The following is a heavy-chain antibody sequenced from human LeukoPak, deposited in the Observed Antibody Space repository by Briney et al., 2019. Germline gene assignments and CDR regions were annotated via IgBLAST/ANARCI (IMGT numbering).Heavy chain of an antibody. CDR1: GFTFDDYA. V-gene: IGHV3-9*01. D-gene: IGHD3-22*01. Sequence: GGSLRLSCAASGFTFDDYAVHWVRQAPGKGLEWVSGISWNSGSIGYADSVKGRFTISRDNAKNSLYLQMNSLRAEDTALYYCAKDYYYDSSAHFDYWGQGTLVTVSS. CDR3: AKDYYYDSSAHFDY. CDR2: ISWNSGSI. J-gene: IGHJ4*02.